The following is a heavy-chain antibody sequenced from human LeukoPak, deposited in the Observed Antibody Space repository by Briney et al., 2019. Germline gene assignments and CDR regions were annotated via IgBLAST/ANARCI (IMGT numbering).Heavy chain of an antibody. D-gene: IGHD1-26*01. J-gene: IGHJ4*02. CDR3: ARVLVGAPIDY. CDR1: GYTFTSYG. CDR2: INPNSGGT. V-gene: IGHV1-2*02. Sequence: ASVKVSCKASGYTFTSYGISWVRQAPGQGLEWMGWINPNSGGTNYAQKFQGRVTMTRDTSISTAYMELSRLRSDDTAVYYCARVLVGAPIDYWGQGTLVTVSS.